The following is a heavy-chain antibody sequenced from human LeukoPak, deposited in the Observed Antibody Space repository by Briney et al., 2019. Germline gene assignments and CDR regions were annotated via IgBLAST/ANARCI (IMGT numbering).Heavy chain of an antibody. D-gene: IGHD4-11*01. CDR1: GGSFSGYY. Sequence: PSDTLSLTCAVYGGSFSGYYWSWLRQPPGQGLEWIGEINHSRSTNNNPSPKSRVTISVDTSKTQFSPKLSSVTAADTAVYYCASASITRYYFDYWGQGTLVTVSS. V-gene: IGHV4-34*01. CDR3: ASASITRYYFDY. CDR2: INHSRST. J-gene: IGHJ4*02.